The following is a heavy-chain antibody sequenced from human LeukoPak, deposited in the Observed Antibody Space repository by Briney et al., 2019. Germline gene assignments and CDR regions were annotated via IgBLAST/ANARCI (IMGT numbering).Heavy chain of an antibody. J-gene: IGHJ4*02. V-gene: IGHV1-2*02. Sequence: ASVKVSCKASGYTFSDYYMHWVRQAPGQGLEWMGWINPKSGGTDYAQKFQGRVTMTGDTSISTAYRELSRLRSDDTAVYYCGRGGGGWELRVIGYWGQGTLVTVSS. CDR2: INPKSGGT. CDR3: GRGGGGWELRVIGY. D-gene: IGHD1-26*01. CDR1: GYTFSDYY.